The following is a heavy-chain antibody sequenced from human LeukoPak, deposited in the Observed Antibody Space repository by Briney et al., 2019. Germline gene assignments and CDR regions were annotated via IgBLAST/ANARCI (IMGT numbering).Heavy chain of an antibody. V-gene: IGHV3-30*04. Sequence: GGSLRLSCAASGFTLSNYAIHWVRQAPGKGLEWVALISYDGRNKYYADSVKGRFTVSRDKSKNTLFLQMNSLNAEDTAVYYCAGPPKDIIIVPAAPLDYWGQGTLVTVSS. CDR3: AGPPKDIIIVPAAPLDY. J-gene: IGHJ4*02. D-gene: IGHD2-2*01. CDR1: GFTLSNYA. CDR2: ISYDGRNK.